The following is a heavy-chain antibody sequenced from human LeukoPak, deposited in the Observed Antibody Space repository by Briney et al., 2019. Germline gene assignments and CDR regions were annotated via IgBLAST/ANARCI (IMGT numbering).Heavy chain of an antibody. CDR1: GFPVSSNY. Sequence: GGSLRLSCAASGFPVSSNYMTWVRQAPGKGLEWVSVIYKSAITYYADTVKGRFTISRDNAKNSLYLQMNSLRAEDTAVYYCASGGSLYYYYMDVWGKGTTVTVSS. CDR2: IYKSAIT. V-gene: IGHV3-53*01. J-gene: IGHJ6*03. D-gene: IGHD3-16*01. CDR3: ASGGSLYYYYMDV.